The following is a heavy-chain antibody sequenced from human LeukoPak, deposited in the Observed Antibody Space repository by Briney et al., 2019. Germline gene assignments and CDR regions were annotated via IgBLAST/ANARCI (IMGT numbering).Heavy chain of an antibody. CDR2: ISYDGSNK. J-gene: IGHJ3*02. D-gene: IGHD6-13*01. CDR3: ARVEQQLEAFDI. Sequence: GGSLRLSCAASGFTFSSYAMHWVRQAPGKGLEWVAVISYDGSNKYYADSVKGRFTISRDNSKNTLYLQMNSLRAEDTAVYYCARVEQQLEAFDIWGQGTMVTVSS. V-gene: IGHV3-30-3*01. CDR1: GFTFSSYA.